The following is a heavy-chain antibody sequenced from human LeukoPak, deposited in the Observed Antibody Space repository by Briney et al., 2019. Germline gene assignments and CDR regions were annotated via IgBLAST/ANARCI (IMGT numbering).Heavy chain of an antibody. D-gene: IGHD4-23*01. J-gene: IGHJ4*02. CDR2: IGIAGDT. V-gene: IGHV3-13*01. CDR1: GFTFSRHD. Sequence: GGSLRLSCAASGFTFSRHDMHWVRQATGKGLEWVSAIGIAGDTYYADSVKGRFTITRENAENFLYLQMNSLRAGDTAIYYCARVSLGGNGFDYWGQGTLVTVSS. CDR3: ARVSLGGNGFDY.